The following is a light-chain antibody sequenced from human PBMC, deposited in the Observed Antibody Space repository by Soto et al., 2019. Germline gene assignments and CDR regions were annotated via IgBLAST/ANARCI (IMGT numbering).Light chain of an antibody. CDR2: EVS. CDR1: SSDVGGYNY. J-gene: IGLJ2*01. V-gene: IGLV2-14*01. Sequence: QSALTQPASVSGSPGQSITISCTGTSSDVGGYNYVSWYQQHPGKAPKLMIYEVSNRPSGVSNRFSGSKSGNTPSLTISGLQAEDEADYYCSSYTSSSTLGVFGGGTKLTVL. CDR3: SSYTSSSTLGV.